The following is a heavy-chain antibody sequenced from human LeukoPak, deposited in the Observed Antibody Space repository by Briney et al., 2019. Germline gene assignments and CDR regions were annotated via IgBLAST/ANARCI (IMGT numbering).Heavy chain of an antibody. CDR2: IYTSGST. CDR1: GGSISSGSYY. V-gene: IGHV4-61*02. Sequence: SQTLSLTCTVSGGSISSGSYYWSWIRQPAGKGLEWIGRIYTSGSTNYNPSLKSRVTISVDTSKNQFSLRLSSVTAADTAVYYCARHLPWYSSGWYFDYWGQGTLATVSS. D-gene: IGHD6-19*01. J-gene: IGHJ4*02. CDR3: ARHLPWYSSGWYFDY.